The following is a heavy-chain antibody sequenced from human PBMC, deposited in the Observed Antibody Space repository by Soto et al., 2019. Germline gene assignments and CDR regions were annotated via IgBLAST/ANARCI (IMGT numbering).Heavy chain of an antibody. CDR2: FDPEDGET. CDR3: ATGGNSSGYYYYYGMDV. D-gene: IGHD3-22*01. J-gene: IGHJ6*02. V-gene: IGHV1-24*01. CDR1: GYTLTGLS. Sequence: ASVKVSCKVSGYTLTGLSMHWVRQAPGKGLEWMGGFDPEDGETIYAQKFQGRVTMTEDTSTDTAYMELSSLRSEDTAVYYCATGGNSSGYYYYYGMDVWGQGTTVTVSS.